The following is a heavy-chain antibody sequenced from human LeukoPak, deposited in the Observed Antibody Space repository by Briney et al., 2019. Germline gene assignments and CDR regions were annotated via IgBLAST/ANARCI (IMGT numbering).Heavy chain of an antibody. CDR3: ARVRYYGMDV. J-gene: IGHJ6*02. CDR2: ISVYNGNT. Sequence: ASVKVSCKASGYTFTDYYMHWVRQAPGQGLEWMGWISVYNGNTNYAQKLQGRVTMTTDTSTSTAYMDLRSLRSDDTAVYYCARVRYYGMDVWGQGTTVIVSS. V-gene: IGHV1-18*04. CDR1: GYTFTDYY. D-gene: IGHD2-15*01.